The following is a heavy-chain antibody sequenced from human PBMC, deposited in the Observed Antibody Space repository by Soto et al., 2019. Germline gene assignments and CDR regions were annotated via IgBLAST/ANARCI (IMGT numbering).Heavy chain of an antibody. Sequence: GGSLRLSCAASGFTFDDYTMHWVRQAPGKGLEWVSLISWDGGSTYYADSVKGRFTISRDNSKNSLYLQMNSLRTEDTALYYCAKDMRALTGYPHYYYYGMDVWGQGTTVTVSS. J-gene: IGHJ6*02. CDR1: GFTFDDYT. CDR3: AKDMRALTGYPHYYYYGMDV. CDR2: ISWDGGST. V-gene: IGHV3-43*01. D-gene: IGHD3-9*01.